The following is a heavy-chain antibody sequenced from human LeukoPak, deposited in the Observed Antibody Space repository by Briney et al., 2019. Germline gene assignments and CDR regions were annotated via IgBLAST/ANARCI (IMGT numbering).Heavy chain of an antibody. CDR3: ARGCEYCSGVGDGLDY. V-gene: IGHV3-30*02. D-gene: IGHD2-15*01. J-gene: IGHJ4*02. Sequence: GESLRLSCAASGFTFSSYGMHWVRQAPGKGLEWVAFIRYDGSNKYYADSVKGRFTISRDNSKNTLYLQMNSLRAEDTAVYYCARGCEYCSGVGDGLDYWGQGTLVTVSS. CDR2: IRYDGSNK. CDR1: GFTFSSYG.